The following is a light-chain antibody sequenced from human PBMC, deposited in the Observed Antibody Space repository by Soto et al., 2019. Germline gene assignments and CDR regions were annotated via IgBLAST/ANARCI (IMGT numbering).Light chain of an antibody. Sequence: QSVLTQLPSVSAAPGQKVTISCSGSSSNIGNTYVSWYQQVPGTAPKHLISDNDQRPSGIPDRFSASRSGTSATLVITGLQTGDEADYYCGTWDSSLSAGVFGGGTKLTVL. V-gene: IGLV1-51*01. CDR3: GTWDSSLSAGV. J-gene: IGLJ2*01. CDR1: SSNIGNTY. CDR2: DND.